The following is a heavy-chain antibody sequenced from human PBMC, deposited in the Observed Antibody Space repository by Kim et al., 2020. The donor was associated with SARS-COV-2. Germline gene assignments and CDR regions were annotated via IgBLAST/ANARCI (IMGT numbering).Heavy chain of an antibody. D-gene: IGHD3-10*01. CDR1: GGSFSGYY. J-gene: IGHJ5*02. Sequence: SETLSLTCAVYGGSFSGYYWSWIRQPPGKGLEWIGEINHSGSTNYNPSRKSRVTIPVDTSKNQFSLKLSSVPAADTAVYYCARGRRRMVRGVTFDPWGQGTLVTVSS. CDR2: INHSGST. CDR3: ARGRRRMVRGVTFDP. V-gene: IGHV4-34*01.